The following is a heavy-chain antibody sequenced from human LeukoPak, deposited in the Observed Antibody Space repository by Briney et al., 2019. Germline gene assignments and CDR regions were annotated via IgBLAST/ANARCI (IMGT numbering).Heavy chain of an antibody. D-gene: IGHD6-19*01. V-gene: IGHV3-15*01. CDR1: GFTFSNAW. CDR2: IKSKTDGGTT. J-gene: IGHJ4*02. Sequence: PGGSLRLSCAASGFTFSNAWMSWVRQAPGKGLEWVGRIKSKTDGGTTDYAAPVKGRFTISRDDSKNTLYLQMNSLRAEDTAVYYCARETQYSSGWYPPDYWGQGTLVTVSS. CDR3: ARETQYSSGWYPPDY.